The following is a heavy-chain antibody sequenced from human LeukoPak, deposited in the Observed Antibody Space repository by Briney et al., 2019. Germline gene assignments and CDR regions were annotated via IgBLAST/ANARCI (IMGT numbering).Heavy chain of an antibody. CDR2: ISVSGNT. V-gene: IGHV3-23*01. CDR3: AKDRQPRGISGFDY. Sequence: GGSLRLSCAASGFTLSSYAMSWVRQGPGKGLEWVSAISVSGNTYHADSVKGRFTISRDSSKNTLYLQMNSLRAEDTAVYYCAKDRQPRGISGFDYWGQGTLVTVSS. CDR1: GFTLSSYA. D-gene: IGHD2-15*01. J-gene: IGHJ4*02.